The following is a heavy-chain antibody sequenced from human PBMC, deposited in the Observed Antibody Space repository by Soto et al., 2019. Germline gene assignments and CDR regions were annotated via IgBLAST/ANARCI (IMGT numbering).Heavy chain of an antibody. CDR1: GVRLSSYA. V-gene: IGHV3-30*03. D-gene: IGHD3-10*01. CDR2: ISFDGSNK. CDR3: TTATIGMFRGILVLDD. Sequence: QVQLVESGGGVVQPGGSRRLSCAASGVRLSSYAMPWVRQPPGKGLEWLAVISFDGSNKYYGASVKGRFTITRDNSTNTMYLQMNSLRAEDTAVYYCTTATIGMFRGILVLDDWGQGTLVTVSS. J-gene: IGHJ4*02.